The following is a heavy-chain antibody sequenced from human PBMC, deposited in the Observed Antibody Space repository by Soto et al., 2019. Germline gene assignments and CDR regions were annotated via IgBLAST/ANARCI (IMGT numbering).Heavy chain of an antibody. CDR1: GFTFSSYS. D-gene: IGHD3-22*01. Sequence: EVQLVESGGGLVKPGGSLRLSCAASGFTFSSYSMNWVRQAPGKGLEWVSSISSSSSYIYYADSVKGQCTISRDNAKNSLNLQMNSLRAEDMAVYYCARGLYYYDSSGYYSPWGQGTLVTVSS. J-gene: IGHJ5*02. CDR2: ISSSSSYI. CDR3: ARGLYYYDSSGYYSP. V-gene: IGHV3-21*01.